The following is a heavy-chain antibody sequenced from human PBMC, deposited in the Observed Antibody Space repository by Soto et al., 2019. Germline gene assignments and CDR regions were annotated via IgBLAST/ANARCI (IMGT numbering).Heavy chain of an antibody. D-gene: IGHD3-16*02. CDR1: GGSFSVYY. CDR3: ASGSHGTFGGVIAPLGDYYGMDV. CDR2: INHSGST. Sequence: SETLSLTCAVYGGSFSVYYWSWIRHPPGKGLEWIGEINHSGSTNYNPSLKSRVTISVDTSKNQFSLKLSSVTAADTAVYYCASGSHGTFGGVIAPLGDYYGMDVWGQGTTVTVSS. J-gene: IGHJ6*02. V-gene: IGHV4-34*01.